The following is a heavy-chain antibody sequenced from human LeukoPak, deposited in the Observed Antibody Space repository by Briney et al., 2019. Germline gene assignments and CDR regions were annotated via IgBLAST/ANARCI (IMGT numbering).Heavy chain of an antibody. D-gene: IGHD3-10*01. CDR1: GVSISSSNSY. CDR2: IYYTGNT. CDR3: ARAPGGYGSGSRGAFDI. V-gene: IGHV4-39*07. Sequence: PSETLSLTCTVSGVSISSSNSYWGWIRQPPGKGLEWIGSIYYTGNTYYNASLKSRVTISIDTSKNQFSLKLSSVTAADTAVYYCARAPGGYGSGSRGAFDIWGQGPMVTVSS. J-gene: IGHJ3*02.